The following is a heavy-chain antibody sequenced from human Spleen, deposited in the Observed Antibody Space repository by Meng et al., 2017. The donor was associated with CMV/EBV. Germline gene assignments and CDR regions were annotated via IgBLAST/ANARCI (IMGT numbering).Heavy chain of an antibody. CDR3: AKDLIVVVPAVNNWFDP. CDR2: IRYDGSNK. J-gene: IGHJ5*02. Sequence: GESLKIPCAASGFTFSSYGMHLVRQAPGKGLEWVAFIRYDGSNKYYADPVKGRFTISRDNSKNTLYLQMNSLRAEDTAVYYCAKDLIVVVPAVNNWFDPWGQGTLVTVSS. CDR1: GFTFSSYG. D-gene: IGHD2-2*01. V-gene: IGHV3-30*02.